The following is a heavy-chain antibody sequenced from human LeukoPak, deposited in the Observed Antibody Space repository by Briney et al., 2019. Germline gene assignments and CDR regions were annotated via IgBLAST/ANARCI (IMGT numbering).Heavy chain of an antibody. V-gene: IGHV1-46*01. J-gene: IGHJ4*02. CDR3: ARDREGFDY. Sequence: ASVKVSCKASGYTFTSNYIHWVRQAPGQGLEWMGMIYPRDGSTSYAQKFQGRVTVTRDTSTSTVHMELSCLRSEDTAVYYCARDREGFDYWGQGTLVTVSS. CDR2: IYPRDGST. CDR1: GYTFTSNY.